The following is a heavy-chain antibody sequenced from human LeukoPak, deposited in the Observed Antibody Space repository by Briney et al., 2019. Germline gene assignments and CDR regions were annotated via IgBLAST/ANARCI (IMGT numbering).Heavy chain of an antibody. V-gene: IGHV3-23*01. J-gene: IGHJ4*02. D-gene: IGHD4/OR15-4a*01. Sequence: PGGSLRLSCAASGFTFSDYYMSWLRQAPGKGLEWVSAISGSGGSTYYADSVKGRFTISRDNSKNTLYLQMNSLRAEDTAVYYCAKDRLGLSDYWGQGTLVTVSS. CDR3: AKDRLGLSDY. CDR2: ISGSGGST. CDR1: GFTFSDYY.